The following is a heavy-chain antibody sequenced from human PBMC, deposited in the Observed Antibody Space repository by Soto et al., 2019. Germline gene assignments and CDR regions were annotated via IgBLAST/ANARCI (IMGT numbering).Heavy chain of an antibody. D-gene: IGHD3-10*01. CDR1: GFGFSSYG. CDR2: ISYDGSNK. J-gene: IGHJ4*02. V-gene: IGHV3-30*18. CDR3: AKDEGSGSFYVTGDY. Sequence: VQLVESGGGVVQPGRSLRLSCAASGFGFSSYGMHWVRQAPGKGLEWVAVISYDGSNKYYADSVKGRFTISRDNSKNTLYLQMNSLRPEDTAVYYCAKDEGSGSFYVTGDYWGQGTLVTVSS.